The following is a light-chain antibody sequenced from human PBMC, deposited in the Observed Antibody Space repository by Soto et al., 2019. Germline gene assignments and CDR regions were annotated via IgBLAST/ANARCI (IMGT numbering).Light chain of an antibody. CDR2: KVS. CDR1: ESLVYSDGNTY. J-gene: IGKJ1*01. CDR3: MQGTYWPRT. Sequence: DAVMTQSPLSLPVTLGQPASISCRSSESLVYSDGNTYLNWFQQRPSKSPRRLIYKVSKRDSGVQERLSGSRCCTDFTLKISRVEAEDVGLYYGMQGTYWPRTLSKGTKVYIK. V-gene: IGKV2-30*01.